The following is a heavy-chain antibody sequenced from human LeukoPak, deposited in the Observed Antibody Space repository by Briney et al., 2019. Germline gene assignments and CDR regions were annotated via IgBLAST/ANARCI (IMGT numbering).Heavy chain of an antibody. Sequence: SETLSLTCTVSGYSISSGYYWGWIRQPPGMGLEWIGSIYHSGRSYYNPSLKSRVNVSVDTSKNQFSLKLSSVTAADTAVYYCASNPTTYDSSGYFDYWGQGTLVTVSS. D-gene: IGHD3-22*01. CDR2: IYHSGRS. CDR1: GYSISSGYY. V-gene: IGHV4-38-2*02. CDR3: ASNPTTYDSSGYFDY. J-gene: IGHJ4*02.